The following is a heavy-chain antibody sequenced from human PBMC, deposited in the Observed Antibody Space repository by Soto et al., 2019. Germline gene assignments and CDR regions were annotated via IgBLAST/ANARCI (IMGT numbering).Heavy chain of an antibody. J-gene: IGHJ4*02. Sequence: SGGSLRLSCTVSGFAFIKYGINWGRQAPGKGLEWVSSISKSDYTYYSDSVKGRFTISRDNAKNSVSLQMNTLRVEDTAVYYCAREDSIVIPAVSDFWGQGTLVTVSS. CDR3: AREDSIVIPAVSDF. D-gene: IGHD2-2*01. V-gene: IGHV3-21*01. CDR1: GFAFIKYG. CDR2: ISKSDYT.